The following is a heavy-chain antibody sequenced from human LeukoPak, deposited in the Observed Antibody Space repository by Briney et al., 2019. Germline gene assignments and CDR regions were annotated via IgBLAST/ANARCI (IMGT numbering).Heavy chain of an antibody. CDR3: ARDGYSSGWFDY. V-gene: IGHV1-69*05. CDR2: IIPIFGTA. Sequence: SVKVSCKASGGTFSSYAISWVRQAPGQGLEWMGRIIPIFGTANYAQKFQGRVTITTDESTSTAYTELSSLRSEDTAVYYCARDGYSSGWFDYWGQGTLVTVSS. CDR1: GGTFSSYA. D-gene: IGHD6-19*01. J-gene: IGHJ5*01.